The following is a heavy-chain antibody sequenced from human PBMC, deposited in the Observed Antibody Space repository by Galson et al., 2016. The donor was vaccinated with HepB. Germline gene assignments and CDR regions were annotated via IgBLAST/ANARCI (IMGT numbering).Heavy chain of an antibody. V-gene: IGHV3-33*01. CDR2: IWYDGSRK. CDR3: ARDSGKYGIDV. D-gene: IGHD1-26*01. CDR1: GFTFSNYG. J-gene: IGHJ6*02. Sequence: SLRLSCAVSGFTFSNYGMHWVRQAPGKGLEWVAVIWYDGSRKYYGDSVKGRFTISRDDSKDMLYLQMNSLRADDTAVYYCARDSGKYGIDVWGQGTTVTVSS.